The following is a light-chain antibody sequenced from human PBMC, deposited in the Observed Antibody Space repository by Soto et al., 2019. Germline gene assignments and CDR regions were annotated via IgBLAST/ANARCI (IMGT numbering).Light chain of an antibody. CDR1: QSVSSSS. V-gene: IGKV3-20*01. CDR2: GVS. J-gene: IGKJ1*01. CDR3: QQYNNWPPST. Sequence: EIVLTQSPGTLSLSPGESATLSCRASQSVSSSSLAWYQQKPGQAPRLLFFGVSNRAAGVPGRFGGSGSGTDFTLTISRLEPEDFAVYYCQQYNNWPPSTFGQGTKVDIK.